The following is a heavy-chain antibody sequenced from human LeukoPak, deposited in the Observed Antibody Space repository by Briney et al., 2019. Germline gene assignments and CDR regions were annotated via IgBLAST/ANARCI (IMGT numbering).Heavy chain of an antibody. CDR3: ARDSYYYDSSGPQG. D-gene: IGHD3-22*01. CDR2: ISGSGTTT. V-gene: IGHV3-48*03. Sequence: GGSLRLSCAASGFTFSSFPMNWVRQAPGKGPEWVSYISGSGTTTFYPDSVKGRFTISRDNAKNSLYLELNSLRAEDTAVYYCARDSYYYDSSGPQGWGQGTLVTVSS. J-gene: IGHJ4*02. CDR1: GFTFSSFP.